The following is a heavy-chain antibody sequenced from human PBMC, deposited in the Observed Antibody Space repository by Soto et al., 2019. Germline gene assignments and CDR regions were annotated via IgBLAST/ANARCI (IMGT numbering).Heavy chain of an antibody. D-gene: IGHD3-10*01. Sequence: GGSLRLSCATSGFTFNTYPMTWVRHAPGKGLEWVSSISSTAGRTSSYADSVKGRFAISRDFSDNTVYLQMNNLRVDDTAVYFCAKGVLSFHYGMGVWGQGTTVTVSS. V-gene: IGHV3-23*01. J-gene: IGHJ6*02. CDR1: GFTFNTYP. CDR3: AKGVLSFHYGMGV. CDR2: ISSTAGRTS.